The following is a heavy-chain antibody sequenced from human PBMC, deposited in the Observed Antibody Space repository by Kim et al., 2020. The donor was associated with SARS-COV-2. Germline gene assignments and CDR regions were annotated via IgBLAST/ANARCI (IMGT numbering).Heavy chain of an antibody. CDR3: ARTTGFQLPGSRYYAMDV. J-gene: IGHJ6*02. CDR1: GFTFSKYS. V-gene: IGHV3-21*06. CDR2: LGANGNYI. Sequence: GGSLRLSCAASGFTFSKYSMNWVRQAPGKGLEWVSSLGANGNYIYYGDSVRGRFTISRDNAKNSVYLQLNSLRAEDTALYYCARTTGFQLPGSRYYAMDVWGQGTTVTVSS. D-gene: IGHD2-2*01.